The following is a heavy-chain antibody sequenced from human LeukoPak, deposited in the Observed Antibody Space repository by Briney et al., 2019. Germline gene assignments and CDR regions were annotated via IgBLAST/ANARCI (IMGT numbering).Heavy chain of an antibody. Sequence: TLSLTCTVSGGSISSGSYYWSWIRQPAGKGLEWIGRIYTSGSTNYNPSLKSRVTISVDTSKNQFSLKLSSVTAADTAVYYCARGSNSNFDYWGQGTLVTVSS. D-gene: IGHD4-11*01. J-gene: IGHJ4*02. CDR2: IYTSGST. CDR3: ARGSNSNFDY. CDR1: GGSISSGSYY. V-gene: IGHV4-61*02.